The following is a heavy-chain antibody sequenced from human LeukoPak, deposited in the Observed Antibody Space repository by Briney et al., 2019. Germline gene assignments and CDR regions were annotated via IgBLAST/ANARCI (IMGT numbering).Heavy chain of an antibody. Sequence: PGGSLRLSRAASGFTFNNYGMHWVRQAPGKGLEWVAVIWYDGSNKYYADSVKGRFTISRDNSKNTLYLQMNSLRAEDTAVYYCARVGTSWAFDYWGQGILVTVSS. D-gene: IGHD2-2*01. CDR1: GFTFNNYG. J-gene: IGHJ4*02. CDR2: IWYDGSNK. CDR3: ARVGTSWAFDY. V-gene: IGHV3-33*01.